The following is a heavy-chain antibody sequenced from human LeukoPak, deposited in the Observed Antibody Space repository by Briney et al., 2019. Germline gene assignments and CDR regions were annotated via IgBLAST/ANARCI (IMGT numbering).Heavy chain of an antibody. D-gene: IGHD4-11*01. Sequence: GASVKVSCKASGYTFTNYYIHWVRQAPGQGLEWMGIINPSGGSTNFAQKFQGRVTMTTDTSTITVYMELSSLRSEDTAVYYCARWTTTYLDYWGQGTPAPSPQ. CDR2: INPSGGST. CDR1: GYTFTNYY. CDR3: ARWTTTYLDY. V-gene: IGHV1-46*01. J-gene: IGHJ4*02.